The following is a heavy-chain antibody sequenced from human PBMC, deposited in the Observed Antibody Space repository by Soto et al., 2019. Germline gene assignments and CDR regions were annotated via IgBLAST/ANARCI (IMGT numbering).Heavy chain of an antibody. CDR1: GYTFTSYD. Sequence: QVQLVQSGAEVKKPGASVKVSCKASGYTFTSYDINWVRQATGQELEWMGWMNPNSGNTGYAQKCQGRVTLTRNTSLSTAYRELSSLRSEDTAVYYCARTSVAAADDYWGQGTLVTVSS. CDR2: MNPNSGNT. D-gene: IGHD6-13*01. J-gene: IGHJ4*02. V-gene: IGHV1-8*01. CDR3: ARTSVAAADDY.